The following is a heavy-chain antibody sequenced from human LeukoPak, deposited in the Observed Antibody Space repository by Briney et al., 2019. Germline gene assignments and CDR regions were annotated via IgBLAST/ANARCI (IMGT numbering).Heavy chain of an antibody. CDR1: AFTFSDYS. J-gene: IGHJ4*02. Sequence: GGSLRLSCAASAFTFSDYSMNWVRQAPGKGLEWVSYISGRSSTIYYADSVKGRFTISRDNAKNSMYLQMNSLRAEDTAVYYCARDRIKSGSYYFDYWGQGTLVTVPS. CDR2: ISGRSSTI. D-gene: IGHD1-26*01. CDR3: ARDRIKSGSYYFDY. V-gene: IGHV3-48*01.